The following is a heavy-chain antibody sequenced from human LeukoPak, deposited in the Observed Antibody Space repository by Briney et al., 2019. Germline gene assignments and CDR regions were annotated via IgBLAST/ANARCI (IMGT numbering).Heavy chain of an antibody. D-gene: IGHD3-22*01. J-gene: IGHJ4*02. CDR2: IIPILGIA. Sequence: ASVKVSCKASGGTFSSYAISWVRQAPGQGLEWMGRIIPILGIANYARKFQGRVTITADKSTSTAYMELSSLRSEDTAVYYCAGGVYDSSGYYYFDYWGQGTLVTVSS. CDR1: GGTFSSYA. V-gene: IGHV1-69*04. CDR3: AGGVYDSSGYYYFDY.